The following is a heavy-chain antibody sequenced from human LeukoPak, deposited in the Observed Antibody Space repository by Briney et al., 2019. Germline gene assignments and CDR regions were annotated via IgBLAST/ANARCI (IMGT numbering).Heavy chain of an antibody. CDR3: AGGDVAARLNYYYYMDV. CDR1: GFTFSSYA. V-gene: IGHV3-30-3*01. J-gene: IGHJ6*03. D-gene: IGHD6-6*01. CDR2: ISYDGSNK. Sequence: GGSLRLSCAASGFTFSSYAMHWVRQAPGKGLEWVAVISYDGSNKYYADSVKGRFTISRDNSKNTLYLQMNSLRAEDTAVYYCAGGDVAARLNYYYYMDVWGKGTTVTVSS.